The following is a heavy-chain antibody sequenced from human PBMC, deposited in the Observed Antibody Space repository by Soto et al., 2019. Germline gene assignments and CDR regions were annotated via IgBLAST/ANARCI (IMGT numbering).Heavy chain of an antibody. CDR2: INPSEGRT. CDR1: GYPFTSYH. Sequence: QVQLVQSGAAVRKPGASVNLSCQTSGYPFTSYHMHWVRQAPGQGLEWMGVINPSEGRTRYSQKFQDRVTMTRGTSTSTVYMDLTSLRSEDTATYFCARGREYSFGYNWFDPWGQGTLVTVSS. D-gene: IGHD4-4*01. CDR3: ARGREYSFGYNWFDP. J-gene: IGHJ5*02. V-gene: IGHV1-46*01.